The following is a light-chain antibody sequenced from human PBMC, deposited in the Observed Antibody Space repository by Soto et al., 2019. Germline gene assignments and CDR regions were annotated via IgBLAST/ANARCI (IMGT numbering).Light chain of an antibody. CDR2: DAS. CDR1: QSISGY. V-gene: IGKV1-5*01. CDR3: QQYKGYSWT. J-gene: IGKJ1*01. Sequence: DIQMTQSPSTLSASVGDKVTITCRASQSISGYLAWYQQKTGKAPQLLMHDASSLEGGVPSRFSGSGSGTEFTLPISSLQPDDFATYYCQQYKGYSWTFGQGTKV.